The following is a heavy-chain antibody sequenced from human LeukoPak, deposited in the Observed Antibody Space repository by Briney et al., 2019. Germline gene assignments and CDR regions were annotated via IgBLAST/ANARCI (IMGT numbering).Heavy chain of an antibody. Sequence: ASVKVSCKVSGYTLTELSMHWVREAPGKGLEWMGGFDPEDGETIYAQKFQGRVTMTEDTSTDTAYMELSSLRSEDTAVYYCATGNGNIAAAGTANWFDPWGQGTLVTVSS. CDR2: FDPEDGET. J-gene: IGHJ5*02. D-gene: IGHD6-13*01. CDR3: ATGNGNIAAAGTANWFDP. V-gene: IGHV1-24*01. CDR1: GYTLTELS.